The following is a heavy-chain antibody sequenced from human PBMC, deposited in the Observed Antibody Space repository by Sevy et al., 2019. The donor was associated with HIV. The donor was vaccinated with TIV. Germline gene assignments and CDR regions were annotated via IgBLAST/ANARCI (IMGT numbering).Heavy chain of an antibody. CDR2: MNPNSGNT. J-gene: IGHJ6*02. Sequence: ASVKVSCKASGYTFTSYDINWVRQATGQGLEWMGWMNPNSGNTGYAQKFQGRVTMTRKTSISTAYMELSSLRSEDTAVYYCASRRSYNPYYYYYYGMDVWGQGTTVTVSS. CDR3: ASRRSYNPYYYYYYGMDV. D-gene: IGHD1-26*01. CDR1: GYTFTSYD. V-gene: IGHV1-8*01.